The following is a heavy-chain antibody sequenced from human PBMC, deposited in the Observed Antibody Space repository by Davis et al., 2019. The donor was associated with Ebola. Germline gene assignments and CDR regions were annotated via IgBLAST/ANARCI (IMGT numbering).Heavy chain of an antibody. CDR2: IYHSGST. D-gene: IGHD3-22*01. V-gene: IGHV4-4*02. Sequence: SETLSLTCAVSGGSISSSNWWSWVRQPPGKGLEWIGEIYHSGSTNYNPSLKSRVTISVDRSKNQFSLKLSSVTAADTAVYYCARERAKPIYYDSSGYSYYFDYWGQGTLVTVSS. CDR1: GGSISSSNW. CDR3: ARERAKPIYYDSSGYSYYFDY. J-gene: IGHJ4*02.